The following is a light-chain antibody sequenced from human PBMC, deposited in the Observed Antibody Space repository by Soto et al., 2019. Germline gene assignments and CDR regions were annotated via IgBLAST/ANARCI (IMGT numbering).Light chain of an antibody. CDR1: QGISNY. CDR3: QQYNSYST. Sequence: DIQGTQSPSSLSAYVGDGVTITCRASQGISNYLAWYQPKPGQVPKLLIYVASTLQSGVPSRFSGRGSGTEFTLTIRSLQPDDFATYYCQQYNSYSTFGQGTKVDIK. V-gene: IGKV1-27*01. CDR2: VAS. J-gene: IGKJ1*01.